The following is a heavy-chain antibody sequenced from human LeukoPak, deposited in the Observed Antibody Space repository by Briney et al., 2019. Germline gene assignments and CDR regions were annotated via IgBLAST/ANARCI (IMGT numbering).Heavy chain of an antibody. CDR1: GGSISSGGYY. D-gene: IGHD2-21*02. Sequence: SQTLSLTCTVSGGSISSGGYYWSWIRQHPGKGLEWIGYIYYSGSTYYNPSLKRRVTISVDTSKNQFSLKLSSVTAADTAVYYCARYCGGDCYPYYYYYMDVWGKGTTVTVSS. CDR2: IYYSGST. J-gene: IGHJ6*03. CDR3: ARYCGGDCYPYYYYYMDV. V-gene: IGHV4-31*03.